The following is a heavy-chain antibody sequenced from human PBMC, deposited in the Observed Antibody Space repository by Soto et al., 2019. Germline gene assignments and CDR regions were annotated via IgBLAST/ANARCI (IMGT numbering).Heavy chain of an antibody. CDR2: IIPIFGTA. CDR1: GGTFSSYA. CDR3: APDPGYYDSSGYYPNWFDP. Sequence: SVKVSCKASGGTFSSYAISWVRQAPGQGLEWMGGIIPIFGTANYAQKFQGRVTITADESTSTAYMELSSLRSEDTAVYYCAPDPGYYDSSGYYPNWFDPWGQGTLVTVSS. D-gene: IGHD3-22*01. V-gene: IGHV1-69*13. J-gene: IGHJ5*02.